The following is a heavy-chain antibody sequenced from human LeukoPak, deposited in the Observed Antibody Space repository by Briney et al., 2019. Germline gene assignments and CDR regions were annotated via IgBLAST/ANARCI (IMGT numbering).Heavy chain of an antibody. CDR1: GFTFSSYA. Sequence: GGSLRLSCAASGFTFSSYAMSWVRQAPGKGLEWVSAISGSGGSTYYADSVKGRFTISRDNSKNTLYLQMSSLRAEDTAVYYCAKELRFLEWLLTDYFDYWGQGTLVTVSS. V-gene: IGHV3-23*01. D-gene: IGHD3-3*01. J-gene: IGHJ4*02. CDR3: AKELRFLEWLLTDYFDY. CDR2: ISGSGGST.